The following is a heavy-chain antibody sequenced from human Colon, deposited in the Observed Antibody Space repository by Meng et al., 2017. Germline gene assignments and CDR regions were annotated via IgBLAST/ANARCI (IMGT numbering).Heavy chain of an antibody. CDR2: IKSKADGGTA. J-gene: IGHJ4*02. Sequence: EVQLVEVGGSLVKPGGSLGLSCAAAGFTFSNAWMSWVRQAPGKGLEWVGRIKSKADGGTADYAAPVNGRFSISRDDSKNTLYLQMNSLKTEDTAVYYCGGNNYGYDYWGQGTLVTVSS. D-gene: IGHD5-18*01. V-gene: IGHV3-15*02. CDR1: GFTFSNAW. CDR3: GGNNYGYDY.